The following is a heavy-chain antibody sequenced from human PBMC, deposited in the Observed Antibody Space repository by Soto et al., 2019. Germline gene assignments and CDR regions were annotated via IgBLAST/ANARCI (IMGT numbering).Heavy chain of an antibody. Sequence: SETLSHTCTFSGCSSSSYYWSLIRQPPGKGLEWIGYIYYSGSTNYNPSLKSRVTISVDTSKNQFSLKLSSVTAADTAVYYCASIAVAGMIFDYWGQGTLVTVSS. CDR1: GCSSSSYY. CDR3: ASIAVAGMIFDY. CDR2: IYYSGST. V-gene: IGHV4-59*01. D-gene: IGHD6-19*01. J-gene: IGHJ4*02.